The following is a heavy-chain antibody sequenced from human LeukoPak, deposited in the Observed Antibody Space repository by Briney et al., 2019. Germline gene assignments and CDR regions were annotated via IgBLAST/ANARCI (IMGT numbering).Heavy chain of an antibody. CDR2: IKQDGSEK. J-gene: IGHJ4*02. Sequence: GGSLRLSCAASGFTFSSYWMSWVRQAPGKGLEWVANIKQDGSEKYYVDSVKGRFTISRDNAKKSLYLQMNSLRAEDTAVYYCARGPIGGPAGCYDILTGRYDFDYWGQGTLVTVSS. D-gene: IGHD3-9*01. CDR3: ARGPIGGPAGCYDILTGRYDFDY. V-gene: IGHV3-7*01. CDR1: GFTFSSYW.